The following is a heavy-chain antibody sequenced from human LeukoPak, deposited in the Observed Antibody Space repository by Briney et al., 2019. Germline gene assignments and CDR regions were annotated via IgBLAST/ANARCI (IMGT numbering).Heavy chain of an antibody. Sequence: ADPLSLTCAVSVGPISSGGYSGSWIRRPPGKGLEWIGYIYHSGSIYYNPSLKSRVTISVDRSKNQSSLTLSSVTAADTAVYYCARTKYAGTRWFDPWGEGTLVTVSS. D-gene: IGHD6-13*01. CDR1: VGPISSGGYS. V-gene: IGHV4-30-2*01. CDR3: ARTKYAGTRWFDP. CDR2: IYHSGSI. J-gene: IGHJ5*02.